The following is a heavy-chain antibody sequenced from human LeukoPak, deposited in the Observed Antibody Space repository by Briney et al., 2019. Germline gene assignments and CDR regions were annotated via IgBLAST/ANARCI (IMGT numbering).Heavy chain of an antibody. V-gene: IGHV4-59*01. J-gene: IGHJ4*02. CDR2: IYYSGST. D-gene: IGHD3-3*01. Sequence: SETLSLTCTVSGGSISSYYWSWIRQPPGKGLEWIGYIYYSGSTNYNPSLKSRVTISVDTSKNQFSLKLSSVTAADTAVYYCARDRGYDFWSGYYSLYFDYWSQGTLVTVSS. CDR3: ARDRGYDFWSGYYSLYFDY. CDR1: GGSISSYY.